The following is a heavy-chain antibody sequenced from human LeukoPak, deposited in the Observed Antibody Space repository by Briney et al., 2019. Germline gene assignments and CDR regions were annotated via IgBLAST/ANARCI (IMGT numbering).Heavy chain of an antibody. Sequence: SETLSLTCTVSGGSISSGDYYWSWIRQPPGKGLEWIGEINHSGSTNYNPSLKSRVTISVDTSKNQFSLKLSSVTAADTAVYYCARNVVVVAATLSNYYYYGMDVWGQGTTVTVSS. D-gene: IGHD2-15*01. CDR2: INHSGST. CDR3: ARNVVVVAATLSNYYYYGMDV. J-gene: IGHJ6*02. CDR1: GGSISSGDYY. V-gene: IGHV4-39*07.